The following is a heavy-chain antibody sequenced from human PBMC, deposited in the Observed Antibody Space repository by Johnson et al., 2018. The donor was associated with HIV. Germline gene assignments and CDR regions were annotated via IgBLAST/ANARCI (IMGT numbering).Heavy chain of an antibody. CDR3: ARRRYSTSWQEAFDI. V-gene: IGHV3-64*01. CDR1: GFIFSTYG. D-gene: IGHD6-13*01. Sequence: VQLVESGGGVVQPGGSLRLSCAASGFIFSTYGMHWVRQAPGKGLEWVSGISWNGGSTAYANSVKGRFTISRDNFKNTLYLPMGSLTAEDRAVYYCARRRYSTSWQEAFDIWGRGTMVTVSS. J-gene: IGHJ3*02. CDR2: ISWNGGST.